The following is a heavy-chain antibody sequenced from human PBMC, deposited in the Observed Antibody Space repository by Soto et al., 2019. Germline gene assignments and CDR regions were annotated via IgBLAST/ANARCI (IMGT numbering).Heavy chain of an antibody. Sequence: QITLNESGPTVVKPAETLTLTCTFSGFSLTTSGVGVGWIRQSPGKAPEGLALIYWDDDKRYSASLKSRLTITKDNSKNQVVLTMASVDPADTATYYCAHRILRTVFGLVTTTAIYFDFWGQGTPVVVSS. CDR1: GFSLTTSGVG. J-gene: IGHJ4*02. V-gene: IGHV2-5*02. CDR2: IYWDDDK. CDR3: AHRILRTVFGLVTTTAIYFDF. D-gene: IGHD3-3*01.